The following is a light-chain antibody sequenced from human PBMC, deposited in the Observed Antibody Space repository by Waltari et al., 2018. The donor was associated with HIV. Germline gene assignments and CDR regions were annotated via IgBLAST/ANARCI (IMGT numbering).Light chain of an antibody. CDR1: QSISSF. V-gene: IGKV1-39*01. J-gene: IGKJ2*01. Sequence: GDTVTITCRASQSISSFLNWYQQKPGKAPKVLIFAASSLQSGVPSRFSGSGSGTDFTLTISSLQPEDFATYYCQQSYSTVYTFGQGTKLEIK. CDR2: AAS. CDR3: QQSYSTVYT.